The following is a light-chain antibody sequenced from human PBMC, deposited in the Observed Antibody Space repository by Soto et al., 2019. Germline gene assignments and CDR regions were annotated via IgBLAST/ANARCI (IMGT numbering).Light chain of an antibody. V-gene: IGKV3-15*01. CDR3: QQYNNWPGT. Sequence: EIVKTQSAATLSVSPGERATLSCRASQSVSSNLAWYQQKPGQAPRLLIYGASTRATGIPARFSGSGSGTEFTLTISSLQSEDFAVYYCQQYNNWPGTFGQGTKV. CDR1: QSVSSN. J-gene: IGKJ1*01. CDR2: GAS.